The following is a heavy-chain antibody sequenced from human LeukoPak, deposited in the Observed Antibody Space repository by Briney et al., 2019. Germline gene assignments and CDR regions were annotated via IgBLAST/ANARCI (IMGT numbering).Heavy chain of an antibody. J-gene: IGHJ4*02. CDR3: AAGSSAGDY. Sequence: GRSLRLSCTASKFTFSSYAMHWVRQALGKGLEWVAVISYDGSNKYYADSVKGRFTISRDNSKNTLYLQMNSLRAEDTAVYYCAAGSSAGDYWGQGTLVTVSS. V-gene: IGHV3-30*04. D-gene: IGHD6-19*01. CDR1: KFTFSSYA. CDR2: ISYDGSNK.